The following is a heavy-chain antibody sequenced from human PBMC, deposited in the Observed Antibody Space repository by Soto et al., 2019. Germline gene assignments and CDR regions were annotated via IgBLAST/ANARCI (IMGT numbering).Heavy chain of an antibody. D-gene: IGHD3-10*01. J-gene: IGHJ4*02. Sequence: QVQLQESGPGLVKPSGTLSLTCTVSGGSISSDYWNWIRQPPGKGLEWIGYIHSGSTTYSASLRSRVTISVDPSKNPFSLKLSSVSAADTSVYFCARHDGSRSTDYWGPGPLVTVSS. CDR1: GGSISSDY. CDR2: IHSGST. V-gene: IGHV4-59*08. CDR3: ARHDGSRSTDY.